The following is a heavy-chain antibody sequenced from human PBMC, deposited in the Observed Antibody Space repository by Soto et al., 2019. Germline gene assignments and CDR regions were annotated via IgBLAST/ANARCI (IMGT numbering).Heavy chain of an antibody. CDR3: AKPYYDFWSGLDY. CDR1: GFTFSSYA. V-gene: IGHV3-23*01. J-gene: IGHJ4*02. D-gene: IGHD3-3*01. CDR2: ISGSGGST. Sequence: EVQLLESGGGLVQPGGSLRLSCAASGFTFSSYAMSWVRQARGKGLEWVSAISGSGGSTYYADSVKGRFTISRDNSKNTLYLQMNSLRAEDTAVYYCAKPYYDFWSGLDYWGQGTLVTVPS.